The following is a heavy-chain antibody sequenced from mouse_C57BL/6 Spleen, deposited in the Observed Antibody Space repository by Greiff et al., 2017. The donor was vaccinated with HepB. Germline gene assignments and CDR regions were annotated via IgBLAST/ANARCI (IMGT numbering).Heavy chain of an antibody. CDR2: IDPSDSDT. CDR1: GYTFTSYW. J-gene: IGHJ4*01. D-gene: IGHD1-1*01. CDR3: ARRGSSYSAMYY. Sequence: QVQLQQPGAELVRPGSSVKLSCKASGYTFTSYWMHWVKQGPLQGLEWIGNIDPSDSDTHYTQKFKDKATFTVDKSSSTAYMQLSSLTSEDSAVYYCARRGSSYSAMYYWGKRTSVTVSA. V-gene: IGHV1-52*01.